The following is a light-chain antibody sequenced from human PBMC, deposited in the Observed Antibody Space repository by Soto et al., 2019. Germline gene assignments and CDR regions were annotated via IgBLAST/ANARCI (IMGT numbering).Light chain of an antibody. Sequence: DIQMTQSPSSLSASVGDRVTISCRASQSMFTYLNWYQQKPGKAPKLLIYAASSLQSGVPLRFSGSGSGTDFTLTISSLQPEDSATYYCQQSYNTPLTFGGGTKVEIK. V-gene: IGKV1-39*01. J-gene: IGKJ4*01. CDR1: QSMFTY. CDR3: QQSYNTPLT. CDR2: AAS.